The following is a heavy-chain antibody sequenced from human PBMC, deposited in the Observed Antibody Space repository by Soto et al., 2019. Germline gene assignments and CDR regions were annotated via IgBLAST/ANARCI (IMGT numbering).Heavy chain of an antibody. CDR2: ISSSSSYI. Sequence: EVQLVESGGGLVKPGGSLRLSCAASGFTFSSYSMSWVRQAPGKGLEWVSSISSSSSYIYYADSVKGRFTISRDNDKNSLYLQMNGLKAEDTAVYYCARDRLGIVVLVAATGAFDIWGQGTMVTVSS. D-gene: IGHD2-15*01. CDR3: ARDRLGIVVLVAATGAFDI. V-gene: IGHV3-21*01. J-gene: IGHJ3*02. CDR1: GFTFSSYS.